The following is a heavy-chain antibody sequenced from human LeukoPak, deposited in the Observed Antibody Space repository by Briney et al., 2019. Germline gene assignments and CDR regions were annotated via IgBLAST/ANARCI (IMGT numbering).Heavy chain of an antibody. Sequence: SETLSLTCAVSGGSIGGYYWSWIRQPPGKGLGWIGYIYSSGSTNYNPSLKSRVTISLDTSKSQFSLKLSSVTAADTAVYYCARDVNYSSSWYGTKGAFDIWGQGTMVTVSS. V-gene: IGHV4-59*01. CDR1: GGSIGGYY. CDR2: IYSSGST. J-gene: IGHJ3*02. D-gene: IGHD6-13*01. CDR3: ARDVNYSSSWYGTKGAFDI.